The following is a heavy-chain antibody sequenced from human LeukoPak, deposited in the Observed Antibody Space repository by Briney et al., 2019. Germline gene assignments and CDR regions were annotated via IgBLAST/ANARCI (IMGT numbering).Heavy chain of an antibody. D-gene: IGHD6-25*01. V-gene: IGHV1-69*05. CDR2: IIPIFGTA. Sequence: GASVKVSCKASGYTFTSYAISWVRQAPGQGLEWMGGIIPIFGTANYAQKFQGRVTITTDESTSTAYMELSSLRSEDTAVYYCAEGLGSAKSVFDYWGQGTLVTVSS. J-gene: IGHJ4*02. CDR3: AEGLGSAKSVFDY. CDR1: GYTFTSYA.